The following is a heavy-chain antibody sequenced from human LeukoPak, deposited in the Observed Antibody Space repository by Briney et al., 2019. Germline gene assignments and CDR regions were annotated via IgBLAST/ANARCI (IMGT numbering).Heavy chain of an antibody. CDR3: AKDLRNTAMVSGYFDY. CDR2: ISYDGSNK. Sequence: GGSLRLSCAASGFTFSNYGMHWVRQAPGKGLEWVAAISYDGSNKYYADSVKGRFTISRDNSKNTLYLQMNSLRAEDTAVYYCAKDLRNTAMVSGYFDYWGQGTLVTVSS. J-gene: IGHJ4*02. V-gene: IGHV3-30*18. D-gene: IGHD5-18*01. CDR1: GFTFSNYG.